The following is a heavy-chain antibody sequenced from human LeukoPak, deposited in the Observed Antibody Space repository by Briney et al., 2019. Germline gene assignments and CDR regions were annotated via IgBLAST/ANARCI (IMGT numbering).Heavy chain of an antibody. J-gene: IGHJ4*02. CDR3: AKWGTYYYGSGSYSPAIGY. CDR2: ISGSGGST. V-gene: IGHV3-23*01. CDR1: GFTFSSYA. Sequence: PGGSLRLSCAASGFTFSSYAMSWVRQAPGKGLEWVSAISGSGGSTYYADSVKGRFTISRDNSKNTLYLQMNSLRAEDTAVYYCAKWGTYYYGSGSYSPAIGYWGQGTLVTVSS. D-gene: IGHD3-10*01.